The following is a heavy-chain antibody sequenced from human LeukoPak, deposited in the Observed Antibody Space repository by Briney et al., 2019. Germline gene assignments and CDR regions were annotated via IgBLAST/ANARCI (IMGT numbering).Heavy chain of an antibody. V-gene: IGHV1-2*02. J-gene: IGHJ5*02. CDR3: ARKKKTGENGFDP. Sequence: ASVKVSCKASGYTFTGYYMHWVRQAPGQGLEWMGWINPNSGGTNYAQKFQGRVTMTRDTSISTAYMELSRLRSDDTAVYYCARKKKTGENGFDPWGQGTLVTVSS. CDR1: GYTFTGYY. CDR2: INPNSGGT. D-gene: IGHD1-1*01.